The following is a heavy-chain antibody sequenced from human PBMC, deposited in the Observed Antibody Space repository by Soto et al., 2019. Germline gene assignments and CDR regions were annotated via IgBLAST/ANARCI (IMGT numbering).Heavy chain of an antibody. V-gene: IGHV3-48*01. J-gene: IGHJ4*02. D-gene: IGHD2-21*02. CDR3: AKQNGYGGNSELEY. CDR1: GFTFSSYS. Sequence: GGSLRLSCAASGFTFSSYSMNWVRQAPGKGLEWVSYISSSSSTIYYADSVKGRFTISRDNAKNTLYLQMNSLRAEDTAVYYCAKQNGYGGNSELEYWGQGTLVTVSS. CDR2: ISSSSSTI.